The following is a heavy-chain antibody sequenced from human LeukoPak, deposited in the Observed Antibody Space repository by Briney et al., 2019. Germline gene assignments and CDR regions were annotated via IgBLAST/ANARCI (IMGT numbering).Heavy chain of an antibody. V-gene: IGHV1-58*02. Sequence: ASVKVSCKASGFTFTSSAMQWVRQARGQRLEWIGWIVVGSGNTNHAQKFQERVTITRDMSTSTAYMELSSLRSEDTAVYYCAAAFISSWDSTSFDYWGQGTRVTVSS. CDR1: GFTFTSSA. J-gene: IGHJ4*02. D-gene: IGHD6-13*01. CDR2: IVVGSGNT. CDR3: AAAFISSWDSTSFDY.